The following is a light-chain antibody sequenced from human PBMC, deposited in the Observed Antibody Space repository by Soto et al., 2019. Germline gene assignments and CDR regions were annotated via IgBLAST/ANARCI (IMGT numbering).Light chain of an antibody. CDR2: GAS. Sequence: EIILTQSPGTLSLSPGQRATLSCTASQSVTRNFLAWYRQSHGQPPRLLIYGASSRAAGIPDRFAGSGSGTDFTLTISRLEHEDSAVYYCQQYGQSPLTFGGGTKVEIK. CDR1: QSVTRNF. V-gene: IGKV3-20*01. CDR3: QQYGQSPLT. J-gene: IGKJ4*01.